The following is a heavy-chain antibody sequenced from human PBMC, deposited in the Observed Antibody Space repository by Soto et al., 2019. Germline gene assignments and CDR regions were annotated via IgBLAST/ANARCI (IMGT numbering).Heavy chain of an antibody. CDR2: IYYTGNT. Sequence: PSETLSLTCTVSGGSISSGDYFWSWIRQPPGKGLEWIGYIYYTGNTYYNPSLKSRVTISLDTSKNQFSLKLSSVTAADTAVYYCAREFRPFYDNSGYSDYWGQGTLVTVSS. D-gene: IGHD3-22*01. J-gene: IGHJ4*02. CDR3: AREFRPFYDNSGYSDY. V-gene: IGHV4-30-4*01. CDR1: GGSISSGDYF.